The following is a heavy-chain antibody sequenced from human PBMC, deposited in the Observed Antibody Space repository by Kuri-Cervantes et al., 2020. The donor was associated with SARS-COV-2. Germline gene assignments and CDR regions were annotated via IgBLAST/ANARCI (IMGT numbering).Heavy chain of an antibody. V-gene: IGHV3-53*01. CDR1: GFTVSSNY. J-gene: IGHJ4*02. CDR2: IYSGGST. Sequence: GGSLRLSCAASGFTVSSNYMSWVRQAPGKGLEWVSVIYSGGSTYYADSVKGRFTISRDNSKNTLYLQMNSLKTEDTAVYYCTTLIDYWGQGALVTVSS. CDR3: TTLIDY.